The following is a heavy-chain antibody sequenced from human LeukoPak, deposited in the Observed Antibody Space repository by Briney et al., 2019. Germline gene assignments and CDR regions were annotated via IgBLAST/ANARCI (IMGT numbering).Heavy chain of an antibody. CDR2: IYTSGST. Sequence: SQTLSLTCTASGGSISSDSYFWNWIRQPAGKGLEWIGRIYTSGSTQYNPSLKSRVTISIDTSNNQFSLRLSSVTAADTAVYYCARVKSEFDIWGQGTTVTVSS. CDR1: GGSISSDSYF. CDR3: ARVKSEFDI. J-gene: IGHJ3*02. V-gene: IGHV4-61*02.